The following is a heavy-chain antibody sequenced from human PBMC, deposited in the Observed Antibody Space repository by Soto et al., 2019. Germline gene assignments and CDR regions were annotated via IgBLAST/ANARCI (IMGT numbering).Heavy chain of an antibody. V-gene: IGHV5-51*01. CDR1: GYSFTSYW. D-gene: IGHD3-9*01. Sequence: ESLKISCKGSGYSFTSYWIGWVRQMPGKGLEWMGIIYPGDSDTRYSPSFQGQVTISADKSISTAYLQWSSLKASDTAMYYCAREGYDIWTGYYKTYYCYGMDVWGQGTTVTVSS. J-gene: IGHJ6*02. CDR2: IYPGDSDT. CDR3: AREGYDIWTGYYKTYYCYGMDV.